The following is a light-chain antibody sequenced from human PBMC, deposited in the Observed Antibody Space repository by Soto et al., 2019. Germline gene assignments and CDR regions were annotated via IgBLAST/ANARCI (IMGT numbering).Light chain of an antibody. Sequence: EIVLTQSPGTLSLSPGERATLSCRASQSVNSNYLAWYQQKPGQAPRLLIFGVSTRATGISDRFRGSGSGTDFTLTINRLEPEDFAVYYCQQYGRTFGQGTKVDIK. CDR1: QSVNSNY. CDR2: GVS. J-gene: IGKJ2*01. V-gene: IGKV3-20*01. CDR3: QQYGRT.